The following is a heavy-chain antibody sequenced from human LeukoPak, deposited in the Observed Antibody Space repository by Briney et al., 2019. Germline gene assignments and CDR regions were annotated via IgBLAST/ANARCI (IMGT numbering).Heavy chain of an antibody. CDR3: AREVSGGDRIFDY. D-gene: IGHD2-21*02. V-gene: IGHV3-11*01. CDR1: GFTFSDYY. J-gene: IGHJ4*02. Sequence: GGSLRLSCAASGFTFSDYYMSWIRQAPGKGLEWVSYISSSGSTICYADSVKGRFTISRDNAKNSLYLQMNSLRAEDTAVCYCAREVSGGDRIFDYWGQGTLVTVSS. CDR2: ISSSGSTI.